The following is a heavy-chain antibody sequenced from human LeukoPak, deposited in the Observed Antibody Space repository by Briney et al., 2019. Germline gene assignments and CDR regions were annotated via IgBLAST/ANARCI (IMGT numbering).Heavy chain of an antibody. Sequence: SGPTLVNPSETLSLTCTVSGGSISSYYWSWIRQPAGKGLEWIGRIYTSGSTNYNPSPKSRVTMSVDTSKNQFSLKLSSVTAADTAVYYCARCAGYYDSSGPQAYYMDVWGKGTTVTVSS. CDR1: GGSISSYY. CDR2: IYTSGST. V-gene: IGHV4-4*07. CDR3: ARCAGYYDSSGPQAYYMDV. D-gene: IGHD3-22*01. J-gene: IGHJ6*03.